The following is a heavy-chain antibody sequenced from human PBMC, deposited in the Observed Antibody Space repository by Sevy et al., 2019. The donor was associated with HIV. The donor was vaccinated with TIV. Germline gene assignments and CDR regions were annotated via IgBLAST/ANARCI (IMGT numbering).Heavy chain of an antibody. V-gene: IGHV3-48*01. J-gene: IGHJ4*02. Sequence: GGSLRLSCAASGFTFSTYSMNWVRQAPGKGLEWISYISSSSGTIYYADSVKGRFTISRDRAKNSLYLQMNSLRAEDTAVYYCARERTLHYWGQGTLVTVSS. CDR1: GFTFSTYS. D-gene: IGHD4-4*01. CDR3: ARERTLHY. CDR2: ISSSSGTI.